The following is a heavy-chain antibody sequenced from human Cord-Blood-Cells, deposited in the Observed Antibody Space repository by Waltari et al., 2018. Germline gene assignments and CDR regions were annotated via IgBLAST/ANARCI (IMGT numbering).Heavy chain of an antibody. CDR1: GFTFSSYW. D-gene: IGHD3-9*01. CDR2: IKQDGSEK. V-gene: IGHV3-7*04. Sequence: EVQLVESGGGLVQPGGSLRLSCAASGFTFSSYWMSWVRQAPGKGLGWVANIKQDGSEKYYVDSVKCRFTISRDNAKNSLYLQMNSLRAEDTAVYYCARGPLRYFDWLLWNFDYWGQGTLVTVSS. CDR3: ARGPLRYFDWLLWNFDY. J-gene: IGHJ4*02.